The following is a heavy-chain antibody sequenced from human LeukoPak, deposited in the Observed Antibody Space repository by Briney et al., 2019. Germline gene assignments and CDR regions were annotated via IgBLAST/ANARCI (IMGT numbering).Heavy chain of an antibody. CDR3: ARDQAISRFDY. D-gene: IGHD2-2*01. CDR1: GYTFTGYY. J-gene: IGHJ4*02. V-gene: IGHV1-46*01. Sequence: EASVTVSCKASGYTFTGYYMHWVRQAPGQGLEWMGIINPSGGSTSYAQKFQGRVTMTRDTSTSTVYMELSSLRSEDTAVYYCARDQAISRFDYWGQGTLVTVSS. CDR2: INPSGGST.